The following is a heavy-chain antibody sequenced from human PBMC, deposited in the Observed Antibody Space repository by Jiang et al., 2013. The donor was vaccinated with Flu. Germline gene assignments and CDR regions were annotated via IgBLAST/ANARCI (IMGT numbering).Heavy chain of an antibody. CDR2: IITWGXP. V-gene: IGHV4-59*01. CDR3: ARTYGDYSHYGMDV. J-gene: IGHJ6*02. CDR1: GGSISSYY. Sequence: GGSISSYYWSWIRQPPGKGLEWIGYIITWGXPTXTLPQESSHHISRHVQEPVSLKLSSVTAADTAVYYCARTYGDYSHYGMDVWGQGTTVTVSS. D-gene: IGHD4-17*01.